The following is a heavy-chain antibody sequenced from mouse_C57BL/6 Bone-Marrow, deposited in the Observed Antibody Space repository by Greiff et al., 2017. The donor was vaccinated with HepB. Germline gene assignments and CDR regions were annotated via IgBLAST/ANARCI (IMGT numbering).Heavy chain of an antibody. J-gene: IGHJ3*01. CDR1: GFNIKDYY. Sequence: VQLQHSGAELVRPGASVKLSCTASGFNIKDYYMHWVKQRPEQGLEWIGRIDPEDGDTEYAPKFQGKATMTADTSSNTAYLQLSSLTSEDTAVYYCTRSAQVYAWFAYWGQGTLVTVSA. V-gene: IGHV14-1*01. D-gene: IGHD3-2*02. CDR2: IDPEDGDT. CDR3: TRSAQVYAWFAY.